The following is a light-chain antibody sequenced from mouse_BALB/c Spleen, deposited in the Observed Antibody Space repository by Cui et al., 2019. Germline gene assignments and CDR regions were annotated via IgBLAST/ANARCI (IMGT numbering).Light chain of an antibody. CDR2: WAS. V-gene: IGKV8-30*01. CDR3: QQYYSYPLT. CDR1: HRFLYSSNQKNY. Sequence: DIVMSQSPSSLAVSVGETVTMSCKSSHRFLYSSNQKNYLAWYHQKPGQSPKLLIYWASTMESAVPDRFTGSGSGTDFTLTISSVKAEDLAVYYCQQYYSYPLTFGAGTKLELK. J-gene: IGKJ5*01.